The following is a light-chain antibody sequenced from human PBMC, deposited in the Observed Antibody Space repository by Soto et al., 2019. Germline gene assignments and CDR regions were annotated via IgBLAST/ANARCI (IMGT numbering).Light chain of an antibody. CDR2: GAS. CDR3: QWYGASPPWT. V-gene: IGKV3-20*01. CDR1: QSFSSTY. J-gene: IGKJ1*01. Sequence: EIVLTQSPGPLSLSPGERATLSCRASQSFSSTYLAWYQQKPGQAPRLLIYGASSRATGIPDRFSGSGGGTEFTLNISRLEPEDSVVFYCQWYGASPPWTFGQGTKVDIK.